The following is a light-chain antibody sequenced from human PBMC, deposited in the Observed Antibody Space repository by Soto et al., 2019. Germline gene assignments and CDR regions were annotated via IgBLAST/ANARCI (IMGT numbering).Light chain of an antibody. Sequence: QSVLTQPPSASGTPGQRVTISCSGSSSNIGSNTVNWYQQLPGTAPKLLIYSSDHRPSGVPDRFSGSKSGTSATLAISGLQSEDEGDYYCAAWDDSLNGPVFGGGTKLTVL. V-gene: IGLV1-44*01. CDR1: SSNIGSNT. CDR2: SSD. CDR3: AAWDDSLNGPV. J-gene: IGLJ2*01.